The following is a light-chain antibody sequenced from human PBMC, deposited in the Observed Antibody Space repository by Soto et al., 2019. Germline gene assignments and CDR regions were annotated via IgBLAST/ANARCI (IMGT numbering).Light chain of an antibody. J-gene: IGKJ1*01. Sequence: EILLTQSPATLPVSPGERATLSCRASQSVSSNLAWYQQKPGQAPRLLIYGASTRATGIPARFSGSGSGTESTLTISSLQSEDFAVYYCQQYNNWPPWTFGQGTKV. CDR3: QQYNNWPPWT. CDR2: GAS. V-gene: IGKV3-15*01. CDR1: QSVSSN.